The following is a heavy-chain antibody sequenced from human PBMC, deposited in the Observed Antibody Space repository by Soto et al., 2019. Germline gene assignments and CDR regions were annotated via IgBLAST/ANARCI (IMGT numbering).Heavy chain of an antibody. Sequence: GGSLRLSCAASGFTFSSYSMNWVRQAPGKGLEWVSSISSSSSYIYYADSVKGRFTISSDNAKNSLYLQMNSLRAEDTAVYYCARVDSSSWYTYYYYYYMDVWGKGTTVTVSS. D-gene: IGHD6-13*01. J-gene: IGHJ6*03. V-gene: IGHV3-21*01. CDR2: ISSSSSYI. CDR1: GFTFSSYS. CDR3: ARVDSSSWYTYYYYYYMDV.